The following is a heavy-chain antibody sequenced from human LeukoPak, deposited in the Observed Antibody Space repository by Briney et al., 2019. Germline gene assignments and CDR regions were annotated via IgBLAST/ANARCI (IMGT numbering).Heavy chain of an antibody. CDR3: ARDGVVVVPAARGFDY. CDR2: ISAYNGNT. J-gene: IGHJ4*02. CDR1: GYTFTSYG. V-gene: IGHV1-18*01. D-gene: IGHD2-2*01. Sequence: ASVKVSCKASGYTFTSYGINWVRQAPGQGLEWMGWISAYNGNTNYAQKLQGRVTMTTDTSTSTAYMELRSLRSDDTAVYYCARDGVVVVPAARGFDYWGQGTLVTVSS.